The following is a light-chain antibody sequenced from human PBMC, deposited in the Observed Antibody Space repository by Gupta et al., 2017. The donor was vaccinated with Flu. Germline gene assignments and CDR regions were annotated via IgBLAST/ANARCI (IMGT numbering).Light chain of an antibody. CDR2: GAS. CDR1: QDIDSR. J-gene: IGKJ4*01. V-gene: IGKV1-12*01. Sequence: DIQMTQSPSSVSASVGDRVTITCRASQDIDSRLAWYQQKPGKIPKLLIYGASSLQSGVPSRFSGSGFGTDFTLTIDSLQPEDIATYYCQQANSFPVSFGGGTKVEI. CDR3: QQANSFPVS.